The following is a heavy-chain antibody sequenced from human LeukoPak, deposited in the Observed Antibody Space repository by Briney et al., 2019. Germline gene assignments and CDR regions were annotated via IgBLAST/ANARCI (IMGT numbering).Heavy chain of an antibody. CDR1: GFTFSTYA. CDR3: AKRRGLELLYYYYMDV. Sequence: GGSLRLSCAASGFTFSTYAMSWVRQAPGKGLEWVSAISGSGGSTYYADSVKGRFTISRDNSKNTLYLQMNSLRAEDTAVYYCAKRRGLELLYYYYMDVWGKGTTVTVSS. CDR2: ISGSGGST. D-gene: IGHD1-7*01. J-gene: IGHJ6*03. V-gene: IGHV3-23*01.